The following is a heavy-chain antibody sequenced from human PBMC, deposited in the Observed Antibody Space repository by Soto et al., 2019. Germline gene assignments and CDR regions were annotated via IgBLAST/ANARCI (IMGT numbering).Heavy chain of an antibody. CDR2: ISSNGGST. CDR3: VEARPGYCSSTSCRSFDY. CDR1: GFTFSSYA. Sequence: GGSLRLFCSASGFTFSSYAMHWVRQAPGKELEYVSAISSNGGSTYYADSVKGRFTISRDNSKNTLYLQMSSLRAEDTAVYYCVEARPGYCSSTSCRSFDYWGQGTLVTVSS. D-gene: IGHD2-2*01. V-gene: IGHV3-64D*08. J-gene: IGHJ4*02.